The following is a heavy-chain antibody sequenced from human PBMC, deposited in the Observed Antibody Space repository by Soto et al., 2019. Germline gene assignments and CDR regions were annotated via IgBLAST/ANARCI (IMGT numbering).Heavy chain of an antibody. CDR1: GFSFGTYL. CDR2: ISGNGFDT. D-gene: IGHD3-10*01. J-gene: IGHJ6*02. Sequence: GGSLRLACNASGFSFGTYLMTWVRQAPGKGLEWVSSISGNGFDTYYADSVKGRFTISRANSKNRLFLQMNSLRAEDTAVYYCVRPLPSGRNYGLDVWGHGTTVTVSS. V-gene: IGHV3-23*01. CDR3: VRPLPSGRNYGLDV.